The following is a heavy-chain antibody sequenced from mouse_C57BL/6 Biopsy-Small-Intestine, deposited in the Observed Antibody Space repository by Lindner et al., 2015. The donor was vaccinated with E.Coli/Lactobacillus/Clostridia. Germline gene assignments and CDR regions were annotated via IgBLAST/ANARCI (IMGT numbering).Heavy chain of an antibody. CDR1: GFTFSSYG. CDR2: ITSDGTYA. V-gene: IGHV5-6*01. J-gene: IGHJ3*01. Sequence: VQLQESGGDLVKPGGSLKLSCTASGFTFSSYGMSWFRQTPDKRLEWVAAITSDGTYAYYPDSVKGRFTISRDNAKNTLYLQMSSLKSEDTAMYYCARQDYDYDGWFAYWGQGTLVTVSA. CDR3: ARQDYDYDGWFAY. D-gene: IGHD2-4*01.